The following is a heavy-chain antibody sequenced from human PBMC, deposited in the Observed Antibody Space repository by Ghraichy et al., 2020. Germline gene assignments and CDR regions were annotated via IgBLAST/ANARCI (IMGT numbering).Heavy chain of an antibody. CDR2: TFYNRNQK. D-gene: IGHD2-15*01. CDR1: GFTFSSYN. V-gene: IGHV3-30*04. Sequence: GGSLRLSCAASGFTFSSYNMHWVRQAPGKGLEWVALTFYNRNQKFYADSVKGRFTISRDDSKNTLYLEMNSLRADDTALYYCAREGGATPASFDYWGQGTLVTVSS. J-gene: IGHJ4*02. CDR3: AREGGATPASFDY.